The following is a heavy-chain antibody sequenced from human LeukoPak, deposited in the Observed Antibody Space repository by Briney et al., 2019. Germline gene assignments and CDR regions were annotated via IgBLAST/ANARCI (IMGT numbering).Heavy chain of an antibody. J-gene: IGHJ6*02. Sequence: ASVKVSCKASGYTFTSYGISWVRQAPGQGLEWMGWISAYNGNTNYAQKLQGRVTMTTDTSTSTAYMELRSLRSDDTAAYYCARDSDDILTGFYGMDVWGQGTTVTVSS. CDR3: ARDSDDILTGFYGMDV. D-gene: IGHD3-9*01. V-gene: IGHV1-18*01. CDR2: ISAYNGNT. CDR1: GYTFTSYG.